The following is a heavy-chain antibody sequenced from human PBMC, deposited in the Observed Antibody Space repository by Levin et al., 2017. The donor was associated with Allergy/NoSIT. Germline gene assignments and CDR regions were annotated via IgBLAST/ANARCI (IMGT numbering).Heavy chain of an antibody. J-gene: IGHJ4*02. CDR1: GFTFSRYG. CDR3: AKVSPPYVVVTASDY. D-gene: IGHD2-21*02. V-gene: IGHV3-30*18. Sequence: GGSLRLSCAASGFTFSRYGMHWVRQAPGKGLEWVAVLSYDGTNKYYADSVKGRFTISRDNSKNTLYLQVNSLRAEDTAVYYCAKVSPPYVVVTASDYWGQGTLVTVSS. CDR2: LSYDGTNK.